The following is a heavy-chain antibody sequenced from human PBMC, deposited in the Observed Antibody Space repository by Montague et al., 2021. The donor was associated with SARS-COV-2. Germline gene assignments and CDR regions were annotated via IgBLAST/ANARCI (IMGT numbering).Heavy chain of an antibody. J-gene: IGHJ6*02. CDR1: GGSISSSSYY. D-gene: IGHD6-13*01. V-gene: IGHV4-39*07. CDR3: ARGERPQLVRLSGLDV. Sequence: SETLSLTCTVTGGSISSSSYYWGWIRQSPGKGLEWIGSIDYSGSTYYNPSLKSRVTISVDTSKNQFSLKLSSVTAADTAVYYCARGERPQLVRLSGLDVWGQGTPVTVSS. CDR2: IDYSGST.